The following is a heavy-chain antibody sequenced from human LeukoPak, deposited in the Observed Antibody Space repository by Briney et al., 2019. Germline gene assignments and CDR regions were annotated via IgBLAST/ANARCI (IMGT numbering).Heavy chain of an antibody. CDR1: GYTFTSYG. CDR3: ARSVSSWLGSGAQYYFDY. Sequence: ASVKVSCKASGYTFTSYGISWVRQAPGQGLEWMGWISAYNGNTNYAQKLQGRVTMTTDTSTSTAYMELRSLRSDDTAVYYCARSVSSWLGSGAQYYFDYWGQGTLVTVSS. J-gene: IGHJ4*02. V-gene: IGHV1-18*01. CDR2: ISAYNGNT. D-gene: IGHD6-19*01.